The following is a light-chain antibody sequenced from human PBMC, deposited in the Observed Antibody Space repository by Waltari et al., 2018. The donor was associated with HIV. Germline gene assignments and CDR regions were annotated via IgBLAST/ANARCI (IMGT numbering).Light chain of an antibody. J-gene: IGLJ2*01. CDR1: SSDFGFYNY. CDR3: TSYTPSDTLV. CDR2: EVT. Sequence: QSALTQPASVSVSPGQSITISCSGTSSDFGFYNYVSWYQQVPVKVPKVIIYEVTSRPSGVSDRFSGSRSGNTASLTISGLQPEDEADYYCTSYTPSDTLVFGGGTKVTVL. V-gene: IGLV2-14*01.